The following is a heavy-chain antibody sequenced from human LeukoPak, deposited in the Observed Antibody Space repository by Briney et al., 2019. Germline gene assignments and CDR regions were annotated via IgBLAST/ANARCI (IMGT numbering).Heavy chain of an antibody. CDR1: GGSISSSSYY. J-gene: IGHJ5*02. D-gene: IGHD1-26*01. CDR3: ARQRGGSGSYFNWFDP. Sequence: MASETLSLTCTVSGGSISSSSYYWGWIRQPPGKGLEWIGSIYYSGSTYYNPSLKSRVTISVVTSKNQFSLRLSSVTAADTAVYYCARQRGGSGSYFNWFDPWGQGTLVTVSS. V-gene: IGHV4-39*01. CDR2: IYYSGST.